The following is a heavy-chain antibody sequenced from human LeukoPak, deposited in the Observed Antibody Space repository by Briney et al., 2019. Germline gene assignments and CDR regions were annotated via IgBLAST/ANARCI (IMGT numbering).Heavy chain of an antibody. CDR1: GFTFSNYW. CDR3: ARERIYYYGSGVAFDI. V-gene: IGHV3-7*01. D-gene: IGHD3-10*01. Sequence: PGGSLRLSCAASGFTFSNYWMSWVRQAPGKGLEWVANINQEGSEKYYVDSVKGRFTISRDNAKNSLCLQMNSLRAEDTAVYYCARERIYYYGSGVAFDIWGQGTMVTVSS. CDR2: INQEGSEK. J-gene: IGHJ3*02.